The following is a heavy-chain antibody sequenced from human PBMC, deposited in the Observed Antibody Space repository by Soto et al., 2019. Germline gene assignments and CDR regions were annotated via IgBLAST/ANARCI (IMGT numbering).Heavy chain of an antibody. CDR1: GGSISGYY. V-gene: IGHV4-39*01. J-gene: IGHJ4*02. D-gene: IGHD3-10*01. CDR2: LLYGGTT. CDR3: ARHRGPAPVY. Sequence: QVQLQESGPGLVKPSETLSLTCTVSGGSISGYYWTWIRQPPGKGLEWVGSLLYGGTTDYNPSLKSRLTMSLDTSTIHFSLKLRSVTAADTAVYYCARHRGPAPVYWGQGTLVTASS.